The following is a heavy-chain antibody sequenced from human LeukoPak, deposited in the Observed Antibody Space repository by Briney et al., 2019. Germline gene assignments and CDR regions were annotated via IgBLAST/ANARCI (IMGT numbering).Heavy chain of an antibody. CDR3: AKYDYGGNPNEYYFDY. V-gene: IGHV3-53*01. J-gene: IGHJ4*02. CDR1: GFTVSSNY. CDR2: IYSGGST. Sequence: GGSLRLSCAASGFTVSSNYMSWVRQAPGKGLEWVSVIYSGGSTYYADSVKGRFTISRDNSKNTLDLQMNSLRAQDTAVYYCAKYDYGGNPNEYYFDYWGQGTLVTVS. D-gene: IGHD4-23*01.